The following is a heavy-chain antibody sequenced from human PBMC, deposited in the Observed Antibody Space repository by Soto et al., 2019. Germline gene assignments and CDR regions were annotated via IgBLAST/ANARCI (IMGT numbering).Heavy chain of an antibody. Sequence: GRSRRLSCAGCGFTFSSYGMHWVGQSPGKRLDWVTAISGSGSRTYSADSVKGRFTIARDNSKNTMYLQMNSRRVEDTAVYYRARPDSRGWDGDLDYWRQGTLVTVSS. V-gene: IGHV3-NL1*01. CDR2: ISGSGSRT. D-gene: IGHD6-19*01. J-gene: IGHJ4*02. CDR1: GFTFSSYG. CDR3: ARPDSRGWDGDLDY.